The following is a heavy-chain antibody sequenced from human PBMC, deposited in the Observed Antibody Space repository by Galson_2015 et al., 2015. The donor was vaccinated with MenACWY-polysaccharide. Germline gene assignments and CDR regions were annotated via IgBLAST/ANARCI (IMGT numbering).Heavy chain of an antibody. CDR1: GYTFTSYA. CDR2: MNPNSGNT. J-gene: IGHJ4*01. CDR3: ATPKAGTPYFEH. V-gene: IGHV1-8*01. D-gene: IGHD6-19*01. Sequence: SVKVSCKASGYTFTSYAINWVRQATGQGLEWMGGMNPNSGNTGYAQKFQGRVTMTMNTSINTAYMELSSLTSEDTAVYYCATPKAGTPYFEHSAQRAPATVPS.